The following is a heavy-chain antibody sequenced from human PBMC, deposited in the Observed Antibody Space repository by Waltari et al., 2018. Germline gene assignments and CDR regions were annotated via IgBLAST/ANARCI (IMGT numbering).Heavy chain of an antibody. Sequence: LLEQSGTAVMKPGASLKVSCKISRDAITEHYRHRVPQAPGQGPDWMASINANAGAPLEALAFRRTITLTWHTSIITSYMAIRALISPYTATYYCARAYCGGECRLFVTWCQGTRAIVS. V-gene: IGHV1-2*02. J-gene: IGHJ5*02. CDR3: ARAYCGGECRLFVT. D-gene: IGHD2-21*01. CDR1: RDAITEHY. CDR2: INANAGAP.